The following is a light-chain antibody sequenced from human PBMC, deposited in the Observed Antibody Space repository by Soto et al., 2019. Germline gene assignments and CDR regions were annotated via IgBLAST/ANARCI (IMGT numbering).Light chain of an antibody. Sequence: DIQMTQSPSTLSGSVGDRVTITCRASQTISSWLAWYQQKPGKAPKLLIYKASTVKSGVPSRFSGSGSGTEFTLTISLLQPDDFATYYCQHYNSYSEAFGQGTKVELK. CDR1: QTISSW. CDR3: QHYNSYSEA. J-gene: IGKJ1*01. V-gene: IGKV1-5*03. CDR2: KAS.